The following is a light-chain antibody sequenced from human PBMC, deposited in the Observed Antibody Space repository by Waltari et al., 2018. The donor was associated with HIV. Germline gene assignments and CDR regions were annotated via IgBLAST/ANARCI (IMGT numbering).Light chain of an antibody. Sequence: DIQMTQSPASLSASVGDTVTITCRASESVSNNLNWYQQKPGKAPNLLIYAASSLQSGVPSKFSCSGSGTDFTLTISSLQPEDFASYYCQQSYGTPLTFGPGTKVDIK. CDR1: ESVSNN. J-gene: IGKJ3*01. CDR3: QQSYGTPLT. V-gene: IGKV1-39*01. CDR2: AAS.